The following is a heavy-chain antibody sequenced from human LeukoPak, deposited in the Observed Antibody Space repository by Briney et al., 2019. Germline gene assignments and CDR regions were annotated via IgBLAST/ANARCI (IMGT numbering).Heavy chain of an antibody. CDR2: ISYDGSNK. CDR1: GFTFSSYA. Sequence: PGRSLRLSCAASGFTFSSYAMHWVRQAPGKGLEWVAVISYDGSNKYYADSVKGRFTISRDNSKNTLYLQMSSLRAEDTAVYYCARPYQGYWGQGTLVTVSS. J-gene: IGHJ4*02. CDR3: ARPYQGY. V-gene: IGHV3-30-3*01.